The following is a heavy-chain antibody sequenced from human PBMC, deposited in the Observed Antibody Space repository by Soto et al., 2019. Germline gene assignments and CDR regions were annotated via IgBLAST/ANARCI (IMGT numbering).Heavy chain of an antibody. J-gene: IGHJ4*02. V-gene: IGHV1-3*01. CDR2: INAANGDP. Sequence: QVQRVQSGTEVKKPGASVKVSCKASGYTFTRYVIHWVRQAPGQRLECMGWINAANGDPKYSPKFQGRVPMTTDPSPSTAYMELRSLRSDDTAVYYCASDDGYYPRRNDYWGQGTLVTVSS. CDR3: ASDDGYYPRRNDY. CDR1: GYTFTRYV. D-gene: IGHD3-22*01.